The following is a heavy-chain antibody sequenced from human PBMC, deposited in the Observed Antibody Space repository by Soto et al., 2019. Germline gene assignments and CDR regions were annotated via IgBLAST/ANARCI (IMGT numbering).Heavy chain of an antibody. Sequence: PSETLSLTCTVSGGSISRYYWSWIRQSPGKGLEWIGYIYYSGTTNYNPSLRSRVTISVDTSNNQFSLRLTSVTAADTAVYYCARGYQGNYYGMDVWGQGTTVTVSS. D-gene: IGHD3-16*02. CDR3: ARGYQGNYYGMDV. CDR1: GGSISRYY. J-gene: IGHJ6*02. V-gene: IGHV4-59*01. CDR2: IYYSGTT.